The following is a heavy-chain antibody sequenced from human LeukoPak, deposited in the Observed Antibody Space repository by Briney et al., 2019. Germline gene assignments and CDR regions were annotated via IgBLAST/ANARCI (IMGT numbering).Heavy chain of an antibody. J-gene: IGHJ6*04. CDR3: TKETPQMDV. Sequence: PGGSLRLSCAASGFAFRDSYMNWVHQAPGQGLEWVAYISSTGNTVHYAGSVKGRFTISRDNAKNSLYLQMNRLRAEDTAVYYCTKETPQMDVWGKGTTVTVSS. CDR1: GFAFRDSY. V-gene: IGHV3-11*04. D-gene: IGHD2-15*01. CDR2: ISSTGNTV.